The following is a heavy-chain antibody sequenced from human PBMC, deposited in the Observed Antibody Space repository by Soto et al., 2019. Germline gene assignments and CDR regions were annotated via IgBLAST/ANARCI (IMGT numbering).Heavy chain of an antibody. CDR2: SSSSGDAT. D-gene: IGHD3-3*01. Sequence: PGGSLRLSCEACGFTFSTYAMTWVRQAPGKGLEGVSISSSSGDATYYLDSVKGRFTISRDTSRNTLNLHMNSLRAEDAAVFYCAKNSAFWSWGMDVCRPGTTVTVSS. V-gene: IGHV3-23*01. J-gene: IGHJ6*02. CDR1: GFTFSTYA. CDR3: AKNSAFWSWGMDV.